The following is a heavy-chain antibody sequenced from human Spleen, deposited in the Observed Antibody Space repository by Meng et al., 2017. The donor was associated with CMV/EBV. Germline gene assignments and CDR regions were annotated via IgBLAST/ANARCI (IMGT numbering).Heavy chain of an antibody. D-gene: IGHD3-10*01. CDR3: ARETDGSGSSYGMDV. CDR1: GDSISSRTW. CDR2: IYHSGTT. J-gene: IGHJ6*02. Sequence: SETLSLTCGVSGDSISSRTWWHWVRQPPGKGLEWIGEIYHSGTTNYNPSLKSRVTMSVDSSKNEFSLKLRSVTAADTAMYYCARETDGSGSSYGMDVWGQGTTVTVSS. V-gene: IGHV4-4*02.